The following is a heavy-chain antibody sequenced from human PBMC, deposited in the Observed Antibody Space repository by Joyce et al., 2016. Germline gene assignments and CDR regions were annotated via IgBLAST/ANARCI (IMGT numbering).Heavy chain of an antibody. CDR1: GGSFNKYT. CDR2: IIPMLNMT. V-gene: IGHV1-69*02. Sequence: QVHLVQSGAEVKKSGSSVKVSCKASGGSFNKYTVSWGRQAPGQGLAWIGRIIPMLNMTNYAQEFQGRVTITAYKSTTTAYMQLTGLRSDDTAVYFCAGTFNYPHHDGMDVWGQGTTVTVSS. J-gene: IGHJ6*02. CDR3: AGTFNYPHHDGMDV. D-gene: IGHD5-24*01.